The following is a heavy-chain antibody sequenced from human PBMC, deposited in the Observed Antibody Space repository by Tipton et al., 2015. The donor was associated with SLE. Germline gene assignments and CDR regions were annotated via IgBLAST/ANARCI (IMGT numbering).Heavy chain of an antibody. CDR1: GGSISNYY. CDR2: LSYGGST. V-gene: IGHV4-59*01. J-gene: IGHJ6*02. Sequence: TLSLTCTVSGGSISNYYWSWIRQSPGKGLEWIGYLSYGGSTNYNPSLKSRVTISVDRSKNQMSLKLSSVTAADTAVYYCARWFRGYDVWGQGTTVTVSS. CDR3: ARWFRGYDV. D-gene: IGHD3-10*01.